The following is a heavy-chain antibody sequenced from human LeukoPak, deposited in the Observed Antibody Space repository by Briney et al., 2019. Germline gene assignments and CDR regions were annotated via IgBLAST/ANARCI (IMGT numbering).Heavy chain of an antibody. J-gene: IGHJ4*02. CDR2: IYYSGST. D-gene: IGHD1-26*01. V-gene: IGHV4-59*01. Sequence: SETLSLXCTVSGGSISSYYWSWIRQPPGKGLEWIGYIYYSGSTNYNPSLKSRVTISVDTSKNQFSLKLSSVTAADTAVYYCARQLGATYNFDYWGQGTLVTVSS. CDR3: ARQLGATYNFDY. CDR1: GGSISSYY.